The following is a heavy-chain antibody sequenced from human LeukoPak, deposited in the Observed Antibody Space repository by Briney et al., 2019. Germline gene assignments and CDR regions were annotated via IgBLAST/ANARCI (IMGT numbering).Heavy chain of an antibody. D-gene: IGHD4-17*01. Sequence: PGGSLRLSCAASGFNFDDYAMHWVRQAPGKGLEWVSGISWNSDDIGYADSVEGRFTISRDNTKNSLYLQMNSLRAEDTALYYCTKDRIGKNHGDYDSLDYWGQGTLVTVSS. J-gene: IGHJ4*02. V-gene: IGHV3-9*01. CDR3: TKDRIGKNHGDYDSLDY. CDR1: GFNFDDYA. CDR2: ISWNSDDI.